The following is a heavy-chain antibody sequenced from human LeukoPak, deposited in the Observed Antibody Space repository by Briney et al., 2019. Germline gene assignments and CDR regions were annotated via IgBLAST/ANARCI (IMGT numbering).Heavy chain of an antibody. J-gene: IGHJ5*02. Sequence: GGSLRLSCAASGFTFSDYYMTWIRQAPGKGLEWLSYISRGGSTIYYADSVKGRFTISRDNAKNSLYLQMNSLRAEDTAVYYCARGTSFSSGWYGGGAGDNWFDPWGQGTLVTVSS. V-gene: IGHV3-11*01. D-gene: IGHD6-19*01. CDR3: ARGTSFSSGWYGGGAGDNWFDP. CDR1: GFTFSDYY. CDR2: ISRGGSTI.